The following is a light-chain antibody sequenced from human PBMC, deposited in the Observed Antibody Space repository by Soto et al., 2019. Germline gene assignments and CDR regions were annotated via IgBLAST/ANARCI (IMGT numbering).Light chain of an antibody. CDR3: QQYGSSPKT. CDR1: QSVRSN. Sequence: VMTQSSATLSVSPGERATLSCMASQSVRSNLAWYQQKPGQAPRLLIYGASSRATGIPDRFSGSGSGTDFTLTISRLEPEDFAVYYCQQYGSSPKTFGQGTKVDI. J-gene: IGKJ1*01. CDR2: GAS. V-gene: IGKV3-20*01.